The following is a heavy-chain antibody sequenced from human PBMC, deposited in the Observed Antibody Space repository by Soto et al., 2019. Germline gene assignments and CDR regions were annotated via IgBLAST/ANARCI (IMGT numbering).Heavy chain of an antibody. CDR2: IYYSGST. Sequence: SETLSLTCTVSGGSISSYYWSWIRQPPGKGLEWIGYIYYSGSTNYNPSLKSRVTISVDTSKNQFSLKLSSVTAADTAVYYCARDLRGERGWGSLLHTEGHGDWFDPWGQGTLVTVSS. CDR1: GGSISSYY. J-gene: IGHJ5*02. D-gene: IGHD3-16*01. CDR3: ARDLRGERGWGSLLHTEGHGDWFDP. V-gene: IGHV4-59*01.